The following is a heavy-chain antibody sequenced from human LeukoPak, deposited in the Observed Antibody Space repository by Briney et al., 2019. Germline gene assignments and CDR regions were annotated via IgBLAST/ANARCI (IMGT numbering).Heavy chain of an antibody. D-gene: IGHD3-3*01. Sequence: ASVKVSCKASGYTFTSYDINWVRQATGQGLEWMGWMNPNSGNTGYAQKFQGRVTMTRNTSISTAYIELSSLRSEDTAVYYCARTLTNYYDFWSGYFTSYYYYGMDVWGQGTTVTVSS. CDR3: ARTLTNYYDFWSGYFTSYYYYGMDV. CDR1: GYTFTSYD. CDR2: MNPNSGNT. V-gene: IGHV1-8*01. J-gene: IGHJ6*02.